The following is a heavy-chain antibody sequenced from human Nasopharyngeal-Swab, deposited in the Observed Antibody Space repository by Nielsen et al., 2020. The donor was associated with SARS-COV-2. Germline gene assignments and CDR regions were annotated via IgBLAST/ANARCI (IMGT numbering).Heavy chain of an antibody. Sequence: GESRKNSCVATGFNFRSYWMHRARQAPGEGQVWVSHINSAGSATSYADSVKGRFTISRDNAKSTLYLQMNSLRGDDTAIYFCAQDFWGALDSWGQGTLVTVSS. CDR3: AQDFWGALDS. J-gene: IGHJ4*02. CDR1: GFNFRSYW. V-gene: IGHV3-74*01. CDR2: INSAGSAT. D-gene: IGHD3-16*01.